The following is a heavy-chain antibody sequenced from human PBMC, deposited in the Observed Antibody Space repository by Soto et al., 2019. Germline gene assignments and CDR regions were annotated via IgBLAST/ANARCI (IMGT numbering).Heavy chain of an antibody. J-gene: IGHJ4*02. Sequence: ASVKVSCKVSGYTLTELSMHWVRQAPGKGLEWMGGFDPEDGETIYAQKFQGRVTMTEDTSTDTAYMELSSLRSEDTAVYYCATDCSGDSCYSFFGYWGQGTLVTVSS. CDR3: ATDCSGDSCYSFFGY. V-gene: IGHV1-24*01. CDR1: GYTLTELS. CDR2: FDPEDGET. D-gene: IGHD2-15*01.